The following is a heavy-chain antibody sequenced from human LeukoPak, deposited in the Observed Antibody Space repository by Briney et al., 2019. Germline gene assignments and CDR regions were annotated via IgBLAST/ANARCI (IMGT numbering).Heavy chain of an antibody. CDR1: GGSISSSNW. CDR3: ARGKYYDSSGYYDY. D-gene: IGHD3-22*01. CDR2: IYHSGST. V-gene: IGHV4-4*02. J-gene: IGHJ4*02. Sequence: SGTLSLTCAVSGGSISSSNWWSWVRQPPGKGLEWIGEIYHSGSTNYNPSLKSRVTISVDKSKNQFSLKLSSVTAVDTAVYYCARGKYYDSSGYYDYWGQGTLVTVSS.